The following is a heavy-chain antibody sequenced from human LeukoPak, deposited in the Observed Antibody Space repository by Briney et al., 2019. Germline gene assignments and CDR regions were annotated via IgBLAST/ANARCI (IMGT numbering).Heavy chain of an antibody. CDR3: ARCIAAAGPGSWWFDP. CDR1: GGSISSYY. CDR2: IYYSGST. V-gene: IGHV4-59*08. Sequence: SETLSLTCTVSGGSISSYYWSWIRKPPGKGLEWIGYIYYSGSTNYNPSLKSRVTISVDTSKNQFSLKLSSVTAADTAVYYCARCIAAAGPGSWWFDPWGQGTLVTVSS. D-gene: IGHD6-13*01. J-gene: IGHJ5*02.